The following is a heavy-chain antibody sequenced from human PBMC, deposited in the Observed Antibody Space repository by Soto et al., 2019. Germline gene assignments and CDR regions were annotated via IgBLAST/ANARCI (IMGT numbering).Heavy chain of an antibody. Sequence: QMQLVQSGPEVKKPGTSVKVSCKASGFTFTSSAVQWVRQARGQRLEWIGWIVVGSGNTNYAQKFQERVTITRDMSTSTAYMELSSLRSEDTAVYYCAAEGVRGVTFDYWGQGTLVTVSS. J-gene: IGHJ4*02. V-gene: IGHV1-58*01. CDR2: IVVGSGNT. CDR1: GFTFTSSA. CDR3: AAEGVRGVTFDY. D-gene: IGHD3-10*01.